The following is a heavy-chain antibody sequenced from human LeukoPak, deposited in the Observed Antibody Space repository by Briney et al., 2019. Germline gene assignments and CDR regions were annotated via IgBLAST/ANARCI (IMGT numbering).Heavy chain of an antibody. D-gene: IGHD4-17*01. J-gene: IGHJ3*02. CDR3: ASPYGYDALDI. CDR2: INGDGSST. Sequence: PGGSLRLSCAASGFTFSSYWMHWVRQAPGKGLVWVSRINGDGSSTSYADSVKGRFTISRDNSKNTLYLQMTSLRAEDTAVYYCASPYGYDALDIWGQGTMVTVSS. CDR1: GFTFSSYW. V-gene: IGHV3-74*01.